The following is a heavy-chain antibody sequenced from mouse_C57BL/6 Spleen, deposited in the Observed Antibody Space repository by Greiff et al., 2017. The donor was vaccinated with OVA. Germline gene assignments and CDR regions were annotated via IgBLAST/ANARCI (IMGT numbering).Heavy chain of an antibody. J-gene: IGHJ3*01. D-gene: IGHD2-4*01. CDR1: GFTFSSYT. CDR2: ISGGGGNT. V-gene: IGHV5-9*01. Sequence: DVMLVESGGGLVKPGGSLKLSCAASGFTFSSYTMSWVRQTPEKRLEWVATISGGGGNTYYPDSVKGRFTISRDNAKNTLYLQMSSLRSEDTALYYCARDDYDEEWFAYWGQGTLVTVSA. CDR3: ARDDYDEEWFAY.